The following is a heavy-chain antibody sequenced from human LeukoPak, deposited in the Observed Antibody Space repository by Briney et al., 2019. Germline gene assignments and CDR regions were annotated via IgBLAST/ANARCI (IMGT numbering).Heavy chain of an antibody. CDR1: GGSISSGSYY. Sequence: SQTLSLTCTVSGGSISSGSYYWSWIRQPAGKGLEWIGRIYTSGSTNYNPSLKSRVTISVDTSKNQFSLKLSSVTAADTAVYYCARGRLGRTYYDFWGGYPRSGYNWFDPWGQGTLVTVSS. D-gene: IGHD3-3*01. V-gene: IGHV4-61*02. CDR3: ARGRLGRTYYDFWGGYPRSGYNWFDP. J-gene: IGHJ5*02. CDR2: IYTSGST.